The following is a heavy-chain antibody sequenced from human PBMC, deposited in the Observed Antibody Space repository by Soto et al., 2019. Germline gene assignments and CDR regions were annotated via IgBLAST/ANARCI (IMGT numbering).Heavy chain of an antibody. V-gene: IGHV1-18*04. CDR3: ARGDSTGSPTGWFDP. Sequence: QVQLVQSGAEVKKPGASVQVSCKASGYTFTRYNINWVRQAPGQGLEWVGWISNYNGDTKYAQKFQGRVTLTTDTSTTTTYMDLRSLTSDDTAVYFCARGDSTGSPTGWFDPWGQGTLVTVSS. D-gene: IGHD6-19*01. CDR2: ISNYNGDT. J-gene: IGHJ5*02. CDR1: GYTFTRYN.